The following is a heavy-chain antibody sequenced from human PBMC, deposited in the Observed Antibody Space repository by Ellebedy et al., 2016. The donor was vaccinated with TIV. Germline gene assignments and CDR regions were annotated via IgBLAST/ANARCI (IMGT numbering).Heavy chain of an antibody. V-gene: IGHV3-72*01. CDR1: GFNFSDHH. CDR2: IRGKTYGGTT. CDR3: SRGNWYCDL. J-gene: IGHJ2*01. Sequence: GESLKISCAASGFNFSDHHMDWVRQAPGKGLEWVGFIRGKTYGGTTEYAGSVKGRFSISRDDSKNSVYLHMNSLKTEDTAVYYCSRGNWYCDLWGRGTLVTVSA.